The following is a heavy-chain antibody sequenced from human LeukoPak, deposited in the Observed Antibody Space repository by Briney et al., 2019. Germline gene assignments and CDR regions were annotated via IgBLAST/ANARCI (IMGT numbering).Heavy chain of an antibody. Sequence: GGSLRLSCAAPGFTFSSYGMHWVRQAPGKGLEWVAFIRYDGSNKYYADSVKGRFTISRDNSKNTLYLQMNSLRAEDTAVYYCAKMGRVVDSSGYPDYWGQGTLVTVSS. V-gene: IGHV3-30*02. D-gene: IGHD3-22*01. J-gene: IGHJ4*02. CDR2: IRYDGSNK. CDR3: AKMGRVVDSSGYPDY. CDR1: GFTFSSYG.